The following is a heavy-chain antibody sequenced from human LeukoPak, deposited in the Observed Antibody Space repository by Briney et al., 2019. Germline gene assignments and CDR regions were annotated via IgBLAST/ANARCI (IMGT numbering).Heavy chain of an antibody. CDR2: IYSGGST. D-gene: IGHD2-21*02. Sequence: PGGSLRLSCAASGFTVSSNYVSWVRQAPGKGLEWVSVIYSGGSTYYADSVKGRFTISRDNSKNTLYLQMNSLRAEDTAVYYCARTPVCGDCFTYYYYGMDVWGQGTTVTVSS. J-gene: IGHJ6*02. CDR3: ARTPVCGDCFTYYYYGMDV. V-gene: IGHV3-53*01. CDR1: GFTVSSNY.